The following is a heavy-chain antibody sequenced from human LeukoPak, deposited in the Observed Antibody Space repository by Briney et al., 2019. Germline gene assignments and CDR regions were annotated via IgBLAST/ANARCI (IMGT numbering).Heavy chain of an antibody. CDR3: ARAASFWTYYFDD. CDR1: GFTFGDYA. CDR2: ISWNSGSI. D-gene: IGHD3/OR15-3a*01. V-gene: IGHV3-9*01. Sequence: GRSLRLSCAASGFTFGDYAMHWVRQAPGKGLEWVSGISWNSGSIGYADSVKGRFTISRDNAKNSLYLQMNSLRAEDTAVYYCARAASFWTYYFDDWGQGSLVTVSS. J-gene: IGHJ4*02.